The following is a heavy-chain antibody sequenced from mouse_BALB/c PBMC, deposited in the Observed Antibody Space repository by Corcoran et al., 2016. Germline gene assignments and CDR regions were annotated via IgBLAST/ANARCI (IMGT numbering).Heavy chain of an antibody. Sequence: QIQLVQSGPELKKPGETVKISCKASGYTFTNYGMNWVKQVPGKGLKWMGWINTYTGEPTYADDFKGRFAFSVETSASTAYLQINNLKNEDTATYFGAREPYAMDYWGQGTSVTVSS. V-gene: IGHV9-3-1*01. D-gene: IGHD6-1*01. CDR1: GYTFTNYG. J-gene: IGHJ4*01. CDR2: INTYTGEP. CDR3: AREPYAMDY.